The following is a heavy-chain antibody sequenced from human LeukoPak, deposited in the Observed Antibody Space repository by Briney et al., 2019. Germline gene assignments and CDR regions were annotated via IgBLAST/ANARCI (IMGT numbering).Heavy chain of an antibody. CDR2: INHSGRT. V-gene: IGHV4-34*01. J-gene: IGHJ5*02. Sequence: PSETLSLTCAVYGGSFSGYYWSWIRQPPGKGLEWIGEINHSGRTNYNPSLKSRVTISVDTSRNQFSLKLSSVTAADTAVYYCARHYGSGTYGYNWFDPWGQGTLVTVSS. D-gene: IGHD3-10*01. CDR3: ARHYGSGTYGYNWFDP. CDR1: GGSFSGYY.